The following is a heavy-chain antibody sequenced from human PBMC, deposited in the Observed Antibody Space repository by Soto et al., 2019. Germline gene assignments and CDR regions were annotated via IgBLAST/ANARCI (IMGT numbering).Heavy chain of an antibody. Sequence: GESLKISCKGSGYSFTTYWLSWVRQMPGKGLEWMGKIDPSDSYIDYSPSFEGHVTISADKSVSTAYLQWSSLKASDTAVYFCARVPTYYYYGMDVWGQGTTVTVSS. J-gene: IGHJ6*02. CDR2: IDPSDSYI. V-gene: IGHV5-10-1*01. CDR1: GYSFTTYW. CDR3: ARVPTYYYYGMDV.